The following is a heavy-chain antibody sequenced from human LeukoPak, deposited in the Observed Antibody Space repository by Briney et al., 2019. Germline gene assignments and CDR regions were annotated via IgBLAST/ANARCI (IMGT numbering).Heavy chain of an antibody. CDR3: ARGRGDYYGSGSYYIDY. V-gene: IGHV3-53*01. CDR2: IYSGGGT. J-gene: IGHJ4*02. D-gene: IGHD3-10*01. CDR1: GFTVSSNY. Sequence: PGGSLRLSCAASGFTVSSNYMSWVRQAPGKGLERVSVIYSGGGTYYADSVKGRFTISRDNSKNTLYLQMNSLRAEDTAVYYCARGRGDYYGSGSYYIDYWGQGTLVTVSS.